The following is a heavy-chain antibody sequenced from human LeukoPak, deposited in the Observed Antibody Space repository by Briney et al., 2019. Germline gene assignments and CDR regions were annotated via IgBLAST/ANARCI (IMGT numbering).Heavy chain of an antibody. CDR1: GFTFSSYW. Sequence: PGGSLRLSCAASGFTFSSYWMHWVRQAPGKGLGWVSRINTDGSSTSYADSVKGRFTISRDNAKNTLYLQMNSLRAEDTAVYYCARVPYHGSSPFDYWGQGTLVTVSS. CDR2: INTDGSST. D-gene: IGHD6-6*01. CDR3: ARVPYHGSSPFDY. J-gene: IGHJ4*02. V-gene: IGHV3-74*01.